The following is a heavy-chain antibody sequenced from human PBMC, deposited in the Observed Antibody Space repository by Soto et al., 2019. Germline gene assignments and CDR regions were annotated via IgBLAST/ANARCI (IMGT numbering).Heavy chain of an antibody. CDR1: GFTFSSYV. CDR2: ISYDGSNK. CDR3: AKDLVTGYDILTGYYSPYYYYGMDV. D-gene: IGHD3-9*01. J-gene: IGHJ6*02. Sequence: GGSLRLPCAASGFTFSSYVMHWVRQAPGKGLEWVAVISYDGSNKYYADSVKGRFTISRDNSKNTLYLQMNSLRAEDTAVYYCAKDLVTGYDILTGYYSPYYYYGMDVWGQGTTVTVSS. V-gene: IGHV3-30*18.